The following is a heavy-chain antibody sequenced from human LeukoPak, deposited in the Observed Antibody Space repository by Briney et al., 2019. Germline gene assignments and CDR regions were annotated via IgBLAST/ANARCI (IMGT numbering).Heavy chain of an antibody. V-gene: IGHV3-53*01. J-gene: IGHJ5*02. CDR2: IYSGGST. CDR1: AFTVSSNY. CDR3: ARGIWFDP. Sequence: GRSLRLSCAASAFTVSSNYMSWVRQTPGKGLEWVSVIYSGGSTYYADSVKGRFTISRDNSKNTLYLQMNSLRAEDTAVYYCARGIWFDPWGQGTLVTVSS.